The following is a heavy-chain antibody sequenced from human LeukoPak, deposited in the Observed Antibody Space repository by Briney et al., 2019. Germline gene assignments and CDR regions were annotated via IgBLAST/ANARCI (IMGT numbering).Heavy chain of an antibody. V-gene: IGHV3-74*01. D-gene: IGHD5/OR15-5a*01. J-gene: IGHJ5*02. CDR2: MDSDGSRT. CDR1: GFTFSSYW. Sequence: PGGSLSLSCAASGFTFSSYWLHWVRQTPGKGLAWVSRMDSDGSRTNYADSVKGRFTSSRDNAKNTLYVQMNSLRVEDTAVYFCARGGPGKSIYDPHWYDPWGQGTLVTVSS. CDR3: ARGGPGKSIYDPHWYDP.